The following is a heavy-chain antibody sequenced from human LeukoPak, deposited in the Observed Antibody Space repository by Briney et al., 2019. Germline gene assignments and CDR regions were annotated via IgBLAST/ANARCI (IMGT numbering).Heavy chain of an antibody. CDR1: GFTFSSYS. V-gene: IGHV3-74*01. CDR3: ARGTAGYHSSYFDY. D-gene: IGHD3-16*02. Sequence: QSGGSLRLSCAASGFTFSSYSMNWVRHAPGKGLVWVSRINSDGSATAYADSVKGRFTISRDNAENTLYLQMNSLRAEDTAVYYCARGTAGYHSSYFDYWGQGTLVTVSS. CDR2: INSDGSAT. J-gene: IGHJ4*02.